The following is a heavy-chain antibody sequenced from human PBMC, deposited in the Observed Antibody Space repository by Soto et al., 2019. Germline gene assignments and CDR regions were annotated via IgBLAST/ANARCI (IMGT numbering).Heavy chain of an antibody. CDR2: ISGSGGST. J-gene: IGHJ6*02. CDR1: GFTFSSYA. V-gene: IGHV3-23*01. D-gene: IGHD2-2*01. CDR3: AKVGEYCSSTSCYWLNYYYYGMDV. Sequence: PGGSLRLSCAASGFTFSSYAMSWVRQAPGKGLEWVSAISGSGGSTYYADSVKGRFTISRDNSKNTLYLQMNSLRAEDTAVYYCAKVGEYCSSTSCYWLNYYYYGMDVWGQGTTVTVSS.